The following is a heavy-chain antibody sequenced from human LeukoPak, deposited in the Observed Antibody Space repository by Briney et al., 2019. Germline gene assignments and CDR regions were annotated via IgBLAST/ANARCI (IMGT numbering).Heavy chain of an antibody. CDR1: WYPFTRYY. V-gene: IGHV1-2*02. CDR2: INPNSGGT. CDR3: ARDGDGYNYPYYFDY. J-gene: IGHJ4*02. Sequence: GASVKVSFKASWYPFTRYYMHWVRQAPRQGVEWMGWINPNSGGTNYAQKFQGRVTMTRDTSISTAYMELSRLRSDDTAVYYCARDGDGYNYPYYFDYWGQGTLVTVSS. D-gene: IGHD5-24*01.